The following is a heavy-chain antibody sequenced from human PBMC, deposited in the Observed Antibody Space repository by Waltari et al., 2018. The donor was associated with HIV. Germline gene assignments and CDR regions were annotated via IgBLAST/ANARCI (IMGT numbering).Heavy chain of an antibody. D-gene: IGHD6-19*01. CDR1: GGSISSSSYY. CDR3: ARSVVAGTGRLDY. Sequence: QLQLQESGPGLVKPSETLSLTCTVSGGSISSSSYYWGWIRQPPGKGLEWIGSIYYSGRTDYNPSLKSRGTISVDTSKNQFSLKLSSVTAADTAVYYCARSVVAGTGRLDYWGQGTLVTVSS. J-gene: IGHJ4*02. CDR2: IYYSGRT. V-gene: IGHV4-39*01.